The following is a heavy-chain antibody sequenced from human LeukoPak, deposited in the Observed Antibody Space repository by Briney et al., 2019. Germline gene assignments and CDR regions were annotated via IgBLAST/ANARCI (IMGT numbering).Heavy chain of an antibody. V-gene: IGHV3-11*01. J-gene: IGHJ5*02. CDR3: ATDGAGFDT. Sequence: GGSLRLSCAASGFTFNDYYMSWIRQAPGKGLEWLSYINIGGTNTHYADSVKGRFTISRDNAKKSLYLEMNNLRAEDTAVYYRATDGAGFDTWGQGVLVTVSS. CDR2: INIGGTNT. CDR1: GFTFNDYY.